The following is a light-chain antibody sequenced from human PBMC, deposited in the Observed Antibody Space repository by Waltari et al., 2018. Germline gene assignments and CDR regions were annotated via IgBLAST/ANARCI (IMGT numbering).Light chain of an antibody. CDR3: AAWDDSLSGRV. Sequence: QSVLTQPPSASGTPGQRVTISCSGRRSNIGSNYVYWYQQVPGTAPKLLICRNKHRPSGAPDRFSGSKSGTSASLASSGLRSEDEADYYCAAWDDSLSGRVFGGGTKVTVL. V-gene: IGLV1-47*01. CDR1: RSNIGSNY. CDR2: RNK. J-gene: IGLJ3*02.